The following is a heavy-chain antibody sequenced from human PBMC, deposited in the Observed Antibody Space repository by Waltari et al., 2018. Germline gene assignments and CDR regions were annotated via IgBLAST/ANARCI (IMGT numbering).Heavy chain of an antibody. CDR1: GGSISSSSYY. CDR3: ARVFRDIVVVPAAIPGYFDY. Sequence: QLQLQESGPGLVKPSETLSLTCTVSGGSISSSSYYWGWIRQPPGKGLEWIGSIYYSGSTYYNPSLKSRVTISVDTFKNQFSLKLSSVTAADTAVYYCARVFRDIVVVPAAIPGYFDYWGQGTLVTVSS. V-gene: IGHV4-39*07. J-gene: IGHJ4*02. CDR2: IYYSGST. D-gene: IGHD2-2*02.